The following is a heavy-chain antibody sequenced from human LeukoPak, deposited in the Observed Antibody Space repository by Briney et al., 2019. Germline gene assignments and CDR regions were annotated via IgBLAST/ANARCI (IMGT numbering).Heavy chain of an antibody. CDR2: IKQDGSEK. J-gene: IGHJ6*02. D-gene: IGHD6-19*01. Sequence: GGSLRLSCAASGFTFSSYWMSWVRQAPGEGLEWVANIKQDGSEKYYVDSVKGRFTISRDNAKNSLYLQMNSLRAEDTAVYYCARDSNSGWYRQPVYYYYYGMDVWGQGTTVTVSS. CDR3: ARDSNSGWYRQPVYYYYYGMDV. CDR1: GFTFSSYW. V-gene: IGHV3-7*01.